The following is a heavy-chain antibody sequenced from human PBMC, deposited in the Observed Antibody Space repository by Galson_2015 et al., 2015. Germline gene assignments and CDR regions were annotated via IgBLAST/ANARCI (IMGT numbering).Heavy chain of an antibody. D-gene: IGHD3-10*01. J-gene: IGHJ4*02. Sequence: SLRLSCAASGFTFGDYAMSWVRQAPGKGLEWVGFIRSKAYGGTTEYAASVKGRFTISRDDSKSIAYLQMNSLKTEDTAVYYCTPYGSGSYYNRDFDYWGQGTLVTVSS. V-gene: IGHV3-49*04. CDR1: GFTFGDYA. CDR2: IRSKAYGGTT. CDR3: TPYGSGSYYNRDFDY.